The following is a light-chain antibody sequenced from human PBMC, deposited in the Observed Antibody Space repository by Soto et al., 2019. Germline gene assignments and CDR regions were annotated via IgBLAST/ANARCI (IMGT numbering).Light chain of an antibody. Sequence: QSALTQPASVSGSPGQSITISCTGTSSDIGGYNYVSWYQQHPGKAPKLMIYVVTHRPSGVSNRFSGSKSGNTASLTISGLQAEDEADYYCDSFSRTNSMVFGGGTKLTVL. V-gene: IGLV2-14*03. CDR3: DSFSRTNSMV. CDR1: SSDIGGYNY. J-gene: IGLJ2*01. CDR2: VVT.